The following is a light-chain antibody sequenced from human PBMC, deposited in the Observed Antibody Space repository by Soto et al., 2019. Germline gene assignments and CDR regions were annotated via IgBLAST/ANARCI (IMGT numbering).Light chain of an antibody. J-gene: IGKJ5*01. V-gene: IGKV3-11*01. Sequence: EIVLTQSPATLSLSPGERATLSCRASQSVSSYLAWYQQKPGQAPRLLIYDASSRATGIPASFSGSGSGTDFTLTISSLEPEDFAVYYCQQRSNWRSTFGQGTRLEIK. CDR3: QQRSNWRST. CDR2: DAS. CDR1: QSVSSY.